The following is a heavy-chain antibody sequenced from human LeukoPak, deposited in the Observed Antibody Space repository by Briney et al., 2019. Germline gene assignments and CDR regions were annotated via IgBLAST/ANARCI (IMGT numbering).Heavy chain of an antibody. CDR2: IIPIFGTA. D-gene: IGHD3-3*01. J-gene: IGHJ6*03. CDR3: ARGITDYDFWSGYWPDHYYYYMDV. Sequence: GASVKVSCKASGGTFSSYAISWVRQAPGQGLEWMGGIIPIFGTANYAQKFQGRVTITADKSTSTAYMELSSLRSEDTAVYYCARGITDYDFWSGYWPDHYYYYMDVWGKGTTVTVSS. V-gene: IGHV1-69*06. CDR1: GGTFSSYA.